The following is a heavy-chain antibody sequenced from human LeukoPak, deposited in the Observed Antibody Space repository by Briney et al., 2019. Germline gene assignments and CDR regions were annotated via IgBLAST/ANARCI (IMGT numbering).Heavy chain of an antibody. CDR1: GVSMSSYY. J-gene: IGHJ3*02. CDR2: TGYSGST. Sequence: SETLPLTCTVSGVSMSSYYWNWIRQSPGKGLEWIGYTGYSGSTNYNPSLKSRVTISVDKSKNQFSLKLSSVTAADTAVYYCARPKTPFLGNDAFDMWGQGTMVTVSS. V-gene: IGHV4-59*08. CDR3: ARPKTPFLGNDAFDM. D-gene: IGHD2/OR15-2a*01.